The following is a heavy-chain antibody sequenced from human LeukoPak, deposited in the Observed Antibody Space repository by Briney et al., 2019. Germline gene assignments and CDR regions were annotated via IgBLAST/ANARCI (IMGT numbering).Heavy chain of an antibody. CDR2: ISGSGGST. Sequence: GGSLRLSCAASGFTFSSYAMSWVRQAPGKGLEWVSAISGSGGSTYYADSVKGRFTISRDNSKNTLYLQMNSLRAEDTAVYYCAKGSPLYCSGGSCSFDYWGQGTLVTVSS. D-gene: IGHD2-15*01. CDR3: AKGSPLYCSGGSCSFDY. CDR1: GFTFSSYA. J-gene: IGHJ4*02. V-gene: IGHV3-23*01.